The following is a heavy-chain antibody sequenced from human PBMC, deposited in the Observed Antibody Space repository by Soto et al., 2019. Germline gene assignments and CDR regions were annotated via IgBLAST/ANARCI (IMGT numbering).Heavy chain of an antibody. D-gene: IGHD6-13*01. J-gene: IGHJ4*02. V-gene: IGHV3-23*01. CDR2: ISGSGGST. CDR3: ANPHSIAAAGLYY. CDR1: GFTFSSYA. Sequence: HPGGSLRLSCAASGFTFSSYAMSWVRQAPGKGLEWVSAISGSGGSTYYANSVKGRFTIYRENSKNTLYLQMNSLRAEDTAVYYCANPHSIAAAGLYYWGQGTLVTVSS.